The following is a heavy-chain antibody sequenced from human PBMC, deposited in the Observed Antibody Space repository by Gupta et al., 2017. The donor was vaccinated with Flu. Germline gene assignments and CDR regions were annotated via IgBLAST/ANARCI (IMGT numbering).Heavy chain of an antibody. D-gene: IGHD6-13*01. CDR1: GFTFDDYT. Sequence: EVQLVESGGVVVQPGGSLRLSWAASGFTFDDYTMHGVRQPPGKGLEWVSLISWDGGSTYYADSVKGRFTISRDNSKNSLYLQMNSLRTEDTALYYCAKVAEGAAAGTWGIDYWGQGTLVTVSS. V-gene: IGHV3-43*01. J-gene: IGHJ4*02. CDR3: AKVAEGAAAGTWGIDY. CDR2: ISWDGGST.